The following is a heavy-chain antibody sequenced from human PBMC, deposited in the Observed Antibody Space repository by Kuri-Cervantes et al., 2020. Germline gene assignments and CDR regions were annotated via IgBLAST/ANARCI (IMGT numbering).Heavy chain of an antibody. J-gene: IGHJ6*02. V-gene: IGHV1-8*01. D-gene: IGHD3-22*01. CDR1: AYTFTSYD. Sequence: ASVKVSCKASAYTFTSYDINWVRQATGQGPEWMGWMNPNSGNTGYAQKFQGRVSMTRNTSISTAYMELSRLRSDDTAVYYCARGYYYDSSGYAYYYYGMDVWGQGTTVTVSS. CDR3: ARGYYYDSSGYAYYYYGMDV. CDR2: MNPNSGNT.